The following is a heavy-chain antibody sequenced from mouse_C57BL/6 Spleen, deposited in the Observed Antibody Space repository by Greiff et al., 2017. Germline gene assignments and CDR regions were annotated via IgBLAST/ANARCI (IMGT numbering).Heavy chain of an antibody. CDR1: GYTFTSYW. Sequence: VQLQQSGAELVRPGSSVKLSCKASGYTFTSYWMHWVKQRPIQGLEWIGNIDPSDSETHYNQKFKDKATLTVDKSSSTAYMQLSSLTSEDSAVYYCARGSVYYAMDYWGQGTSVTVSS. J-gene: IGHJ4*01. CDR3: ARGSVYYAMDY. V-gene: IGHV1-52*01. CDR2: IDPSDSET.